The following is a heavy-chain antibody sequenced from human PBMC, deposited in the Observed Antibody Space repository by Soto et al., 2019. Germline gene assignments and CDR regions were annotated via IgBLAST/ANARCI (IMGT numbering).Heavy chain of an antibody. CDR1: GDSVSSNSAA. J-gene: IGHJ6*02. D-gene: IGHD6-19*01. CDR3: ARDKGSASSGWYYGMDV. Sequence: SQTLSLTCAISGDSVSSNSAAWNWIRQSPSRGLEWLGRTYYRSKWYNDYAVSVKSRITINPDTSKNQFSLQLNSVTPEDTAVYYCARDKGSASSGWYYGMDVWGQGTTVTVT. V-gene: IGHV6-1*01. CDR2: TYYRSKWYN.